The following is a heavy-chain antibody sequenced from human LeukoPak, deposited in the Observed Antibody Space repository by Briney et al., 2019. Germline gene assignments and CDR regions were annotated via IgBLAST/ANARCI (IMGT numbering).Heavy chain of an antibody. CDR3: AREAYGGNPAVHDY. V-gene: IGHV1-69*13. CDR2: IVPVFRTS. Sequence: EASVKVSCKASGGTFSSYGFSWVRQAPGQGLEWMGGIVPVFRTSNYAQKVQGRVTITADESTSTAYMELSSLRSEDTAVYYCAREAYGGNPAVHDYWGQGTLVTVSS. CDR1: GGTFSSYG. J-gene: IGHJ4*02. D-gene: IGHD4-23*01.